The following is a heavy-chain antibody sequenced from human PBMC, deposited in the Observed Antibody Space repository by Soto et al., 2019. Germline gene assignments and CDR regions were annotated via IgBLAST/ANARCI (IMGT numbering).Heavy chain of an antibody. CDR2: ISSSSSTI. Sequence: PGGSLRLACAASGFTFSSYSMNLVRQSPGKGLEWVLYISSSSSTIYYADSVKGRFTISRDNAKNSLYLQMKSLRDEDTAVYYCASSSGSRSRFDYWGQGTMVTVSS. V-gene: IGHV3-48*02. CDR1: GFTFSSYS. D-gene: IGHD1-26*01. CDR3: ASSSGSRSRFDY. J-gene: IGHJ4*02.